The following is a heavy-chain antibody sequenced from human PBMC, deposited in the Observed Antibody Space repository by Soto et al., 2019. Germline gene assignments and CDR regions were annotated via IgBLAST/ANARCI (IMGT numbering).Heavy chain of an antibody. D-gene: IGHD6-13*01. CDR3: AREVHFGLRLAAAGTIDY. CDR2: IKQDGSET. Sequence: GGSLRLSCAASGFTFSDYWMSWVRQAPGKGLEWVANIKQDGSETKYVDAVKGRFTISGDNAKTYLYLQMNSLRAEDTAVYYCAREVHFGLRLAAAGTIDYWGRGTLVTVSS. CDR1: GFTFSDYW. V-gene: IGHV3-7*01. J-gene: IGHJ4*02.